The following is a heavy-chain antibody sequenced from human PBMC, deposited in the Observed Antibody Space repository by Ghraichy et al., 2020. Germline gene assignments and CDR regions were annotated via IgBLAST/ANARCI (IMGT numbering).Heavy chain of an antibody. V-gene: IGHV3-33*06. CDR3: AKAQEPYYNYWTGALDN. CDR2: IWFDGDKK. CDR1: GFGFDSYV. J-gene: IGHJ4*02. Sequence: GGSLRLSCVASGFGFDSYVMHWVRQAPGRGLEWVAIIWFDGDKKYYGDSVKGRITISRDSSNKVVYLQMNSLRGEDTGVYYCAKAQEPYYNYWTGALDNWSQGTQVTVSS. D-gene: IGHD3-3*01.